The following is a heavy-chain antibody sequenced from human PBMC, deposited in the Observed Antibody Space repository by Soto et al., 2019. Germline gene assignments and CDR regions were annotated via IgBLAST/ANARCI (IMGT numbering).Heavy chain of an antibody. Sequence: QVQLVQSGAEVKKPGSSVKVSCKASGCTFSSYAISWVRQAPGQGLEWMGGIIPIFGTANYAQKVQGRVTITADESTGTAYMKMSSLRSEGAAVYYCASSSSWYWFDPWGQGTLVTVSS. CDR2: IIPIFGTA. CDR1: GCTFSSYA. V-gene: IGHV1-69*01. J-gene: IGHJ5*02. D-gene: IGHD6-13*01. CDR3: ASSSSWYWFDP.